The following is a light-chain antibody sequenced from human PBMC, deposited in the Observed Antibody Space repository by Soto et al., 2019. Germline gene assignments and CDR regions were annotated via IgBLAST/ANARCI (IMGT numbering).Light chain of an antibody. J-gene: IGLJ1*01. CDR2: DVS. CDR3: TSYTSSSTYV. V-gene: IGLV2-14*03. Sequence: QSLLTQPTSGSGSPGQSITIFCTGTSSDVGSYNYVSWYQQHPGRAPKLMIYDVSSRPSGVSNRFSGSKSGNTASLTISGLQAEDEADYFCTSYTSSSTYVFGTGTKVTV. CDR1: SSDVGSYNY.